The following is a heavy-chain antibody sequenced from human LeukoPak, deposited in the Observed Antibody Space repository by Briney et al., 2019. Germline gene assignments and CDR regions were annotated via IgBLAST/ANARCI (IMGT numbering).Heavy chain of an antibody. CDR1: GGSISSYY. J-gene: IGHJ3*02. Sequence: SETLSLTCTVSGGSISSYYWGWIRQPPGRGLDWIGYISYSGSTDYTPSLRSRTTISVDTSKNQFSLKLSYVTAAATAVYYCARDSVTMVRGVIMVEACDIWGQGTMVTVSS. CDR3: ARDSVTMVRGVIMVEACDI. CDR2: ISYSGST. V-gene: IGHV4-59*01. D-gene: IGHD3-10*01.